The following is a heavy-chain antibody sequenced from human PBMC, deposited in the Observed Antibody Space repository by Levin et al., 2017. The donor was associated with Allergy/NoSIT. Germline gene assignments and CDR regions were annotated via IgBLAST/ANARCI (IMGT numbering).Heavy chain of an antibody. CDR2: ISHTGSLT. Sequence: PGESLKISCAASGFPFSDYYMTWIRQAPGKGLEWVSYISHTGSLTYYAESVKGRFTISRDNTKNSLYLQMNSLRAEDTAMYYCARNGGDTNLVFDHWGRGTLVTVSS. CDR3: ARNGGDTNLVFDH. CDR1: GFPFSDYY. J-gene: IGHJ4*02. D-gene: IGHD2-21*02. V-gene: IGHV3-11*01.